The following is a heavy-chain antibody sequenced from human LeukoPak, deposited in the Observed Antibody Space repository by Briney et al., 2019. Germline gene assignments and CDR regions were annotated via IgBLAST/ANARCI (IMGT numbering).Heavy chain of an antibody. CDR1: GYTFTSYD. D-gene: IGHD3-10*01. CDR3: ARVGAMVRGVIIDHNWFDP. CDR2: MNPNSGNT. Sequence: ASVKVSCKASGYTFTSYDINWVRQATGQGLEWMGWMNPNSGNTGYAQKFQGRVTMTRNTSISTAYMELRSLRSDDTAVYYCARVGAMVRGVIIDHNWFDPWGQGTLVTVSS. J-gene: IGHJ5*02. V-gene: IGHV1-8*01.